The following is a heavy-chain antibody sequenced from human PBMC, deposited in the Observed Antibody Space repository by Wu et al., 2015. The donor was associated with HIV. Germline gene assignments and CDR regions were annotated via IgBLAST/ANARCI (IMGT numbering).Heavy chain of an antibody. V-gene: IGHV1-46*01. CDR3: ARGSFGTVAGNGFGAFDI. Sequence: QAQLVQSGAEVKKPGASVKVSCKASGYIFTGYYIHWVRQAPGQGLEWMGIINPSGGSTSYAQKFQGRVTMTRDTSTSTVYMELSSLRSEDTAVYYCARGSFGTVAGNGFGAFDIWGQGTMVTVSS. D-gene: IGHD6-19*01. CDR1: GYIFTGYY. J-gene: IGHJ3*02. CDR2: INPSGGST.